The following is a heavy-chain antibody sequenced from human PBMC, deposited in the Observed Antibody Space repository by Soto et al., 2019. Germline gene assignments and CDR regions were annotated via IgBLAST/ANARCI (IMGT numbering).Heavy chain of an antibody. Sequence: SVKVSCKASGGTFSSYAISWVRQAPGQGLEWMGGIIPIFGTANYAQKFQGRVTITADESTSTAYMEMSSLRSEDTAVYYCAREGQGSDYYYYGMDVWGQGTTVTVSS. CDR3: AREGQGSDYYYYGMDV. V-gene: IGHV1-69*13. CDR1: GGTFSSYA. CDR2: IIPIFGTA. J-gene: IGHJ6*02.